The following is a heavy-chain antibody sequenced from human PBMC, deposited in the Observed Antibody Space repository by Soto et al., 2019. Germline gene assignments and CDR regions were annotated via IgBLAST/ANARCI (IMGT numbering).Heavy chain of an antibody. V-gene: IGHV3-23*01. CDR3: AKEGSSSLYYFDC. J-gene: IGHJ4*02. D-gene: IGHD6-6*01. Sequence: GESLKISCAASGFTFSSYAMSWVRQAPGKGLEWVSTISGSGGSTYYADSVKGRFTISRDSSRNTLYLQMNSLRAEDTALYYCAKEGSSSLYYFDCWGQGTLVTVSS. CDR2: ISGSGGST. CDR1: GFTFSSYA.